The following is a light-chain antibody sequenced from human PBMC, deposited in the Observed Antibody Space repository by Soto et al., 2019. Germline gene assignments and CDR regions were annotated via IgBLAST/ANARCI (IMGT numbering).Light chain of an antibody. CDR3: SSYAGRSNV. Sequence: QSVLTQPPSASGSPGQSVAISCTGTSSDVGGYNYVSWYQQHPGKAPKLVIYEVNKRPSGVPDRFSGSKSGNTASLTVSGLQAEDEADYYCSSYAGRSNVFGTGTKVTVL. CDR2: EVN. CDR1: SSDVGGYNY. V-gene: IGLV2-8*01. J-gene: IGLJ1*01.